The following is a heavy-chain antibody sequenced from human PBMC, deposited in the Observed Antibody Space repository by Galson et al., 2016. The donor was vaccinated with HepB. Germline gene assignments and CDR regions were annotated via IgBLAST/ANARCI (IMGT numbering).Heavy chain of an antibody. CDR2: IKQGGSEK. CDR1: GFTFSMYW. CDR3: ARDRRGSGWHIDY. D-gene: IGHD6-19*01. V-gene: IGHV3-7*01. Sequence: SLRLSCAASGFTFSMYWMSWVRQAPGKGLEWVANIKQGGSEKYYVESVRGRFTISRDNAKNSLFLQMNSLRAEDTAVYYCARDRRGSGWHIDYWGQGTLVTVSS. J-gene: IGHJ4*02.